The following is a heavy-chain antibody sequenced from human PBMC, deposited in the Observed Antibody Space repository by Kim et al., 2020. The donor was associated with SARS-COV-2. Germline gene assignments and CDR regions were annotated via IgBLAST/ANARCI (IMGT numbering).Heavy chain of an antibody. J-gene: IGHJ4*02. D-gene: IGHD3-10*01. CDR3: ATASASQWLGGSGSYYDY. CDR2: FDPEDGET. Sequence: ASVKVSCKVSGYTLTELSMHWVRQAPGKGLEWMGGFDPEDGETIYAQKFQGRVTMTEDTSTDTAYMELSSLRSEDTAVYYCATASASQWLGGSGSYYDYWGQGTLVTVSS. CDR1: GYTLTELS. V-gene: IGHV1-24*01.